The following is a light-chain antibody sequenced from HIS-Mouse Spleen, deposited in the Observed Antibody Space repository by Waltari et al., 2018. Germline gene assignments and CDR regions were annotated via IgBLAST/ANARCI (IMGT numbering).Light chain of an antibody. V-gene: IGLV2-11*01. CDR3: CSYAGSYTYV. J-gene: IGLJ1*01. Sequence: QSALTQSRSVSGSPGQSVTISCTGTSSDVGGYNYVSWYQQHPGKPPKLMIYDVSKRPSGVPDRFSGSKSGNTASLTISGLQAEDEADYYCCSYAGSYTYVFGTGTKVTVL. CDR1: SSDVGGYNY. CDR2: DVS.